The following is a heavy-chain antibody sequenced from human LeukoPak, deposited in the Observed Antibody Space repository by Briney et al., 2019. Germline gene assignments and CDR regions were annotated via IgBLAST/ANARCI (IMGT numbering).Heavy chain of an antibody. Sequence: AGGSQRLSCAASGFTFSSYAMSWVRQAPGKGLEWVSAISGSGGSTYYADSVKGRFTISRDNSKNTLYLQMNGLRAEDTAVYYCAKDMTTVTYTSDYWGQGTLVTVSS. D-gene: IGHD4-17*01. CDR1: GFTFSSYA. V-gene: IGHV3-23*01. J-gene: IGHJ4*02. CDR2: ISGSGGST. CDR3: AKDMTTVTYTSDY.